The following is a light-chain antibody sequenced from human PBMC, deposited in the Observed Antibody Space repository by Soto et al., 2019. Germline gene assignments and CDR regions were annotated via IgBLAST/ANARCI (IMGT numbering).Light chain of an antibody. J-gene: IGLJ2*01. CDR2: RNN. Sequence: QSVLTQPPSASGTPGQRVTISCSGSSSNIGSNTVNWYQQLPGTAPKLLIYRNNQRPSGVPDRFSGSKSGTSASLAISGLQSEDEADYYCAAWDDSLTGPVVFGGGTKLTVL. CDR3: AAWDDSLTGPVV. CDR1: SSNIGSNT. V-gene: IGLV1-44*01.